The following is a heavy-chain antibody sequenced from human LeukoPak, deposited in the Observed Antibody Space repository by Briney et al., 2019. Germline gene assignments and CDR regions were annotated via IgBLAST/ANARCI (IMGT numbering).Heavy chain of an antibody. V-gene: IGHV3-30*04. CDR1: GFTFSSYA. Sequence: GGSLRLSCAASGFTFSSYAMHWVRQAPGKGLEWVAVISYDGSNKYYADSVKGRFTISRDNSKNTLYLQMNSLRAEDTAVYYCARVARQQDGFNYMDVWGKGTTVTISS. CDR2: ISYDGSNK. J-gene: IGHJ6*03. CDR3: ARVARQQDGFNYMDV. D-gene: IGHD6-13*01.